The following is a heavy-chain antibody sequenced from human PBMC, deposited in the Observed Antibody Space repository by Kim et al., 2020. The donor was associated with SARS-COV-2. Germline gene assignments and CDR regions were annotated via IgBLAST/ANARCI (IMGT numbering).Heavy chain of an antibody. CDR3: ATAGGSYNYYYGMEA. J-gene: IGHJ6*02. D-gene: IGHD1-26*01. Sequence: APVKGRFFISRDDSKNTLYLQMNSLKTEDTGLYYCATAGGSYNYYYGMEAWGQGTTVTVSS. V-gene: IGHV3-15*01.